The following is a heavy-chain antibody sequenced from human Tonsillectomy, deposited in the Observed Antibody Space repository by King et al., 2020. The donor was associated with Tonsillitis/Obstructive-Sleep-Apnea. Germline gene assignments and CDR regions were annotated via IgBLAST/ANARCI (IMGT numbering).Heavy chain of an antibody. CDR1: GFTFSSYA. Sequence: VQLVESGGGVVQPGRSLRLSCAASGFTFSSYAMHWVRQAPGKGLEWVAVISYDGSNKYYADSVKGRFTISRDNSKNTLYLQMNSLRAEDTAVYYCARDDSSTYQIKSGYYYGMDVWGQGTTVTVSS. CDR3: ARDDSSTYQIKSGYYYGMDV. J-gene: IGHJ6*02. CDR2: ISYDGSNK. V-gene: IGHV3-30*04. D-gene: IGHD3-22*01.